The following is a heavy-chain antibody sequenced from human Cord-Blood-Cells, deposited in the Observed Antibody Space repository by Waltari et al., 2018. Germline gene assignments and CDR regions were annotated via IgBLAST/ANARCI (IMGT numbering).Heavy chain of an antibody. J-gene: IGHJ6*03. Sequence: QLQLQESGPGLVKPSETLSLTCTVSGGSISSSSYYWGWIRQPPGKGLEWIGSIYYSGITYYNPSLKSRVTISVDTSKNQFSLKLSSVTAADTAVYYCARQSGSGSYYYYYYYMDVWGKGTTVTVSS. CDR2: IYYSGIT. CDR1: GGSISSSSYY. D-gene: IGHD1-26*01. V-gene: IGHV4-39*07. CDR3: ARQSGSGSYYYYYYYMDV.